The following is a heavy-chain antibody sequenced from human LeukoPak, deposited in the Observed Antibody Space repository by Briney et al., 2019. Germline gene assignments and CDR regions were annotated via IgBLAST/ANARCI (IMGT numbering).Heavy chain of an antibody. J-gene: IGHJ4*02. D-gene: IGHD3-3*02. Sequence: SETLSLTCAVYGGSFSGYYWNWIRQPPGKGLEWIWEINQSGSTNYNPSLKSRVTISFDTSKNQFSLKLSSVTAADTAVYYCARGRAFFDWGEGTLVTVSS. CDR1: GGSFSGYY. CDR3: ARGRAFFD. CDR2: INQSGST. V-gene: IGHV4-34*01.